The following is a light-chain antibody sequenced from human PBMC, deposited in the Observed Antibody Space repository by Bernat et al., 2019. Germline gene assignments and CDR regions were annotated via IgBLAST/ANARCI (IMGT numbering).Light chain of an antibody. Sequence: QSALTQPPSASGSPGQSVTISCTGTSSDVGGYDYVSWYQHHPGKAPKLIISEVTKRPSGVPDRFSGSKSGNTASLTVSGLQPGDEADYYCTSFAGRNILVFGGGTKLTVL. CDR3: TSFAGRNILV. V-gene: IGLV2-8*01. CDR2: EVT. J-gene: IGLJ2*01. CDR1: SSDVGGYDY.